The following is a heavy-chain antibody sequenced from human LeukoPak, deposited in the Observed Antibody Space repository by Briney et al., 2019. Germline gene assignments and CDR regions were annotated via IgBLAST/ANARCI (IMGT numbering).Heavy chain of an antibody. V-gene: IGHV4-39*07. CDR2: INHSGST. CDR3: ARRAGAYSHPYDY. Sequence: SETLSLTCAVSGASLRSGTYYWAWIRQPPGKGLEWIGEINHSGSTNYNPSLKSRVTISVDTSKNQFSLKLSSVTAADTAVYYCARRAGAYSHPYDYWGQGTLVTVSS. CDR1: GASLRSGTYY. D-gene: IGHD4/OR15-4a*01. J-gene: IGHJ4*02.